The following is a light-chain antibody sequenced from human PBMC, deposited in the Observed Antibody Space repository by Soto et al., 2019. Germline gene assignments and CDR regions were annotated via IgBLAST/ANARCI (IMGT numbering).Light chain of an antibody. Sequence: EIVLTQSPATLSLSPGERATLSCRASQSVRKYLAWYQQKPGQAPRLLIYDASNRATGIPTRFSGSGSGTEFTLTISTLQSEDFAIYYCQHYNNWPPWTFGQGTKVDIK. V-gene: IGKV3-11*01. J-gene: IGKJ1*01. CDR1: QSVRKY. CDR2: DAS. CDR3: QHYNNWPPWT.